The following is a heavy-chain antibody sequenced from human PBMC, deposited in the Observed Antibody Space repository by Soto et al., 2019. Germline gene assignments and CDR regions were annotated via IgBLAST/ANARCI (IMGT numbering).Heavy chain of an antibody. CDR3: ARDPYSSSSYYYYYGMDV. CDR1: GGTFSSYA. V-gene: IGHV1-69*06. CDR2: IIPIFGTA. D-gene: IGHD6-6*01. J-gene: IGHJ6*02. Sequence: VASVKVSCKASGGTFSSYAISWVRQAPGQGLEWMGGIIPIFGTANYAQKFQGRVTITADKSTSTAYMELSSLRSEDTAVYYCARDPYSSSSYYYYYGMDVWGQGTTVTVSS.